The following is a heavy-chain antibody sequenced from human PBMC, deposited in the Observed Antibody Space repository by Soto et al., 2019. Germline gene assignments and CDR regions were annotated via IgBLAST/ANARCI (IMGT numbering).Heavy chain of an antibody. V-gene: IGHV1-18*01. J-gene: IGHJ4*02. Sequence: QVPLVQSGAEVKKPGASVKVSCKASGYPFTSYGISWVRQAPGQGLEWMGWISAYNGNTNYAQKLQGRVTMTTDTSTSTAYMELRSLRSDDTAVYYCARVDLYYYDSSGYYLPDYWGQGTLVTVSS. CDR2: ISAYNGNT. CDR1: GYPFTSYG. D-gene: IGHD3-22*01. CDR3: ARVDLYYYDSSGYYLPDY.